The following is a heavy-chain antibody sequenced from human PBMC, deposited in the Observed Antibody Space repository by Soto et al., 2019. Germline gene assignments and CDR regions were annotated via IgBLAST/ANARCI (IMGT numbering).Heavy chain of an antibody. J-gene: IGHJ6*02. V-gene: IGHV3-33*01. Sequence: QVQLVESGGGVVQPGRSLRLSCAASGFTFSSYGMHWVRQAPXXGLEWVAVIWYDGSNKYYADSVKGRFTISRDNSKXXXXXXXXXXXXXXXXXXXXXXXXXXXXXXXXXXMDVWGQGTTVTVSS. CDR3: XXXXXXXXXXXXXXMDV. CDR1: GFTFSSYG. CDR2: IWYDGSNK.